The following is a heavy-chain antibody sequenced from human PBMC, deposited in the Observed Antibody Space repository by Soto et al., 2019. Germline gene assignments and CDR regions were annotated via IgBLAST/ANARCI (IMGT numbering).Heavy chain of an antibody. V-gene: IGHV4-59*01. Sequence: QVQLQESGPGLVKPSETLSLTCTVSGGSISSYYWSWIRQPPGKGLEWIGYIYYSGSTNYNPSLKSRVTISVDTSKNQFSLKLSSVTAADTALYYCARVNYDSSGYALFDYWGQGTLVTVSS. CDR1: GGSISSYY. J-gene: IGHJ4*02. CDR3: ARVNYDSSGYALFDY. D-gene: IGHD3-22*01. CDR2: IYYSGST.